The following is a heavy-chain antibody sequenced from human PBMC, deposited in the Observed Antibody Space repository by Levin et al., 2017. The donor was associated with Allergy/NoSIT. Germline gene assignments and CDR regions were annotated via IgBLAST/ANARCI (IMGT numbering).Heavy chain of an antibody. CDR2: ISSSSSYI. Sequence: GGSLRLSCAASGFTFSSYSMNWVRQAPGKGLEWVSSISSSSSYIYYADSVKGRFTISRDNAKNSLYLQMNSLRAEDTAVYYCARDTELWFGELLPYDYWGQGTLVTVSS. J-gene: IGHJ4*02. CDR3: ARDTELWFGELLPYDY. D-gene: IGHD3-10*01. V-gene: IGHV3-21*01. CDR1: GFTFSSYS.